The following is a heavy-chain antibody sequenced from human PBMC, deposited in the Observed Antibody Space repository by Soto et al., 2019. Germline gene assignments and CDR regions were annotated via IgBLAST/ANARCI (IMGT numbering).Heavy chain of an antibody. J-gene: IGHJ2*01. CDR2: IFHTGNT. V-gene: IGHV4-30-2*01. CDR1: GGSISSGGYS. Sequence: LXLQESGSGLVKPSQTLSLTCAVSGGSISSGGYSWNWIRQPPGKGLEWIGYIFHTGNTDYNPSLPSRVTMSVDKSQNPFALKLSSVTAADTAVYYCASGISVFRGGAPGCYLALWGRGTLVTVSS. D-gene: IGHD3-10*01. CDR3: ASGISVFRGGAPGCYLAL.